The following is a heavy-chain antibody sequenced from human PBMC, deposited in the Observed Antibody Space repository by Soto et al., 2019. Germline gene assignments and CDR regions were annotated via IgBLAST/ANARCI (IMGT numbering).Heavy chain of an antibody. V-gene: IGHV1-3*05. D-gene: IGHD2-15*01. CDR1: GYTFTSYA. CDR2: INAGNGNT. CDR3: ARGGCSGGSCPDY. Sequence: QVQLVQSGAEEKKPGAAVKVSCKASGYTFTSYAMHWVRQAPGQRLEWMGWINAGNGNTKYSQKFQGRVTITRDTSACTAYMELRSLRSEDTAVYYCARGGCSGGSCPDYWGQGTLVTVSS. J-gene: IGHJ4*02.